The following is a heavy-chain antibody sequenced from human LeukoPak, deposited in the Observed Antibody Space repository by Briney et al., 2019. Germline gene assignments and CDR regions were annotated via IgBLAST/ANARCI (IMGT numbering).Heavy chain of an antibody. CDR3: ARDVEEYCSSTSCYIVDY. CDR1: GYTFNGYY. V-gene: IGHV1-2*02. CDR2: INPNSGGT. Sequence: ASVKVSCKASGYTFNGYYMHGVRQAPGQGLECMVWINPNSGGTNYAQKFQGRVTMTRDTSISTAYMELSRLRSDDTAVYYCARDVEEYCSSTSCYIVDYWGQGTLVTVYS. J-gene: IGHJ4*02. D-gene: IGHD2-2*01.